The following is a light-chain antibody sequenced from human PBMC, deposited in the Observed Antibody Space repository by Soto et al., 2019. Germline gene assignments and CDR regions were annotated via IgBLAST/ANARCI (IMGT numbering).Light chain of an antibody. Sequence: QSVLTQPPSVSGAPGQRITISCTGSSSNIGANFDVHWYQHLPGTAPKLLIYGNNNRPSGVPDRFSGSRSAPSASLAITGLQAEDEADYYCQSYDTSLSGSVFGGGTKLTVL. V-gene: IGLV1-40*01. CDR3: QSYDTSLSGSV. J-gene: IGLJ2*01. CDR2: GNN. CDR1: SSNIGANFD.